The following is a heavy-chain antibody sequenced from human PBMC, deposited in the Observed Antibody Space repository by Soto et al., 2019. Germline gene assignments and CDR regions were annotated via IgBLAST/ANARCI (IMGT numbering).Heavy chain of an antibody. D-gene: IGHD3-9*01. CDR2: IYYSGST. J-gene: IGHJ4*02. CDR1: GGSISSYY. V-gene: IGHV4-59*12. Sequence: PSETLSLTCSVSGGSISSYYWSWIRQPPGKGLEWIGYIYYSGSTNYNPSLKSRVTISVDTSKNQYLQMNSLRAEDTGIYYCAKGPLGDSLTGYYVPYAPFEYWGQGTLVTVSS. CDR3: AKGPLGDSLTGYYVPYAPFEY.